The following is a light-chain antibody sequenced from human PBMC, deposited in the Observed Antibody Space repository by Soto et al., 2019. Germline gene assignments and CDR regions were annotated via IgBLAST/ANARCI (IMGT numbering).Light chain of an antibody. CDR2: VNDDGSH. J-gene: IGLJ3*02. V-gene: IGLV4-69*01. CDR1: SGYSDYD. CDR3: QTWGTGIWV. Sequence: QSVLTQSPSASASLGASVKLTCTLSSGYSDYDIAWHQQQPEKGPRFLMKVNDDGSHTKGDGIPDRFSGSSSGAERYLTISSLQSEDEADYYCQTWGTGIWVFGGGTKLTVL.